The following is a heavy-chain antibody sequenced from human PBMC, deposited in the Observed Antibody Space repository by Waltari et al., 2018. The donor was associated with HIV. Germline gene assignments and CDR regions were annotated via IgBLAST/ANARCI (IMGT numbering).Heavy chain of an antibody. CDR3: VRRDAYKWVY. D-gene: IGHD1-1*01. CDR2: IRATVGAT. J-gene: IGHJ4*02. V-gene: IGHV3-23*01. Sequence: EVQLLESGGGLVQPGGSLRLSCAASGFTFDDYAMSWVRHTPDKGLQWVSTIRATVGATYDADAGGGRFSGSRDNPKNTLYLQLDSLSVEDTALYYGVRRDAYKWVYWGQGTLVTVSS. CDR1: GFTFDDYA.